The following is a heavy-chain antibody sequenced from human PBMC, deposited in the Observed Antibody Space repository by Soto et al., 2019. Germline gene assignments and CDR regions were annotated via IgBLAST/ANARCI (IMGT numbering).Heavy chain of an antibody. Sequence: GGSLRLSCAASGFPFSTYWMHWVRQAPGKGPVWVSRINNDGSTTRYADSVKGRFTISRDNAKNTLYLQMNSLRAEDTAVYYCASQGLYYYGLDVWGQGTTVTV. CDR2: INNDGSTT. CDR3: ASQGLYYYGLDV. CDR1: GFPFSTYW. J-gene: IGHJ6*02. V-gene: IGHV3-74*01.